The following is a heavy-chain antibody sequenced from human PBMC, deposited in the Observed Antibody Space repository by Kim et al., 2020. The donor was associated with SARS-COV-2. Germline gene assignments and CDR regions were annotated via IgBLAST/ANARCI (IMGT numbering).Heavy chain of an antibody. J-gene: IGHJ4*02. Sequence: YYNPALKSRVTISVDTSKNQFSLKLSSVTAADTAVYYCAARWIAAADSDYWGQGTLVTVSS. V-gene: IGHV4-39*01. CDR3: AARWIAAADSDY. D-gene: IGHD6-13*01.